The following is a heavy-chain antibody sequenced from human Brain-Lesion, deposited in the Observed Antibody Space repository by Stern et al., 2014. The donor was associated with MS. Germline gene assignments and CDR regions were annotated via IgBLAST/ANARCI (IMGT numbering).Heavy chain of an antibody. J-gene: IGHJ6*02. D-gene: IGHD3-3*01. CDR2: INPNTGGT. CDR3: ARDQRGITIFGVVTDYYYLGMDV. V-gene: IGHV1-2*02. Sequence: QLVQSGAEVKKPGASVKVSCKTSGFIFTGYYIHWVRQAPGQGLEWMAWINPNTGGTKYAQKFQGRVTMSRDTSISTAYVELSSLTSDDTAVYYCARDQRGITIFGVVTDYYYLGMDVWGQGTTVTVSS. CDR1: GFIFTGYY.